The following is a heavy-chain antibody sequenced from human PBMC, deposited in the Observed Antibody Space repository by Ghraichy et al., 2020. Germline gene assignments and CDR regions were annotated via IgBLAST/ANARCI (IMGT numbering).Heavy chain of an antibody. CDR1: GFTFSNYW. Sequence: GSLRLSCTASGFTFSNYWMGWVRQAPGKGLEWVANIKQDGSEKHYVGSVEGRFTISRDNAKNSVYLQMNSLRAEDTAVYYCARAAYYYDRSDYWGRGTLVTVSS. V-gene: IGHV3-7*01. CDR2: IKQDGSEK. D-gene: IGHD3-22*01. J-gene: IGHJ4*02. CDR3: ARAAYYYDRSDY.